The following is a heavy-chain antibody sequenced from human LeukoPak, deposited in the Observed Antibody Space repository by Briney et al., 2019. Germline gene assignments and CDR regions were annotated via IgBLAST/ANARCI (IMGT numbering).Heavy chain of an antibody. V-gene: IGHV3-23*01. CDR3: AKDAFLITYFDH. J-gene: IGHJ4*02. CDR1: GFPFSIYI. CDR2: ITDSGATT. D-gene: IGHD5-24*01. Sequence: GGSLRLSCVASGFPFSIYIMTWVRRAPGKGLEWISAITDSGATTYYADSVRGRFTISRDNSKSIVYLQMNSLRAEDTALYYCAKDAFLITYFDHWGPGALVTVSS.